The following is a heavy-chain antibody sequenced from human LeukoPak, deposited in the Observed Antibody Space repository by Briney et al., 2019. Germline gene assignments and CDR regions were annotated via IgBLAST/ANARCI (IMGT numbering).Heavy chain of an antibody. CDR1: GGSISSGDYY. J-gene: IGHJ3*02. V-gene: IGHV4-30-4*01. Sequence: SETLSLTCIVSGGSISSGDYYWSWIRQPPGKGLEWIGYIYYSGSTYYNPSLKSRVTISVDTSKNQFSLKLSSVTAADTAVYYCARAGYCSSTSCPPKDAFDIWGQGTMVTVSS. D-gene: IGHD2-2*03. CDR2: IYYSGST. CDR3: ARAGYCSSTSCPPKDAFDI.